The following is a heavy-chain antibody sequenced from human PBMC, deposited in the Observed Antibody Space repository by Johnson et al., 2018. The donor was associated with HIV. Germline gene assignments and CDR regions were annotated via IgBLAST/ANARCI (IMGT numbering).Heavy chain of an antibody. CDR2: IYTGGST. V-gene: IGHV3-66*01. Sequence: VQLVESGGGLVQPGGSLRLSCVGSGFTVSSNYMSWVRQAPGKGLEWVSVIYTGGSTYYADSVKGRFTISRDNSKNTLYLQMNSLRPEDTAVYYCVRGGQWGATDAFDVWGQGTMVTVSS. D-gene: IGHD6-19*01. CDR1: GFTVSSNY. CDR3: VRGGQWGATDAFDV. J-gene: IGHJ3*01.